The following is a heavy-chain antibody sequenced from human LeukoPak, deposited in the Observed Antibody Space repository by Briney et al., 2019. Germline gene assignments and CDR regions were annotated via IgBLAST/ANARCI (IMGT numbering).Heavy chain of an antibody. J-gene: IGHJ4*02. CDR1: GFTFSSYA. Sequence: GSLRLSCAASGFTFSSYAMSWVRQAPGKGLEWIGSIYYSGSTYYNPSLKSRVTISVDTSKNQFSLKLSSVTAADTAVYYCARVAVVVTAIPEGYFDYWGQGTLVTVSS. CDR3: ARVAVVVTAIPEGYFDY. CDR2: IYYSGST. V-gene: IGHV4-39*07. D-gene: IGHD2-21*02.